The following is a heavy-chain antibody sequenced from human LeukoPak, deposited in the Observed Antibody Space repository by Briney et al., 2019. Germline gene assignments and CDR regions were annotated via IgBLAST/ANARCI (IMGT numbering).Heavy chain of an antibody. CDR1: GFTFSSYS. D-gene: IGHD2/OR15-2a*01. J-gene: IGHJ4*02. V-gene: IGHV3-21*01. Sequence: PGGSLRLSCAASGFTFSSYSMNWVRQAPGKGLEWVSSISDSSRYIFYADSVKGRFTISRYNAKNSLYLQMNSLRAEDTAVYYCAREVYCSHTTCYYFDYWGLGTLVTVSS. CDR3: AREVYCSHTTCYYFDY. CDR2: ISDSSRYI.